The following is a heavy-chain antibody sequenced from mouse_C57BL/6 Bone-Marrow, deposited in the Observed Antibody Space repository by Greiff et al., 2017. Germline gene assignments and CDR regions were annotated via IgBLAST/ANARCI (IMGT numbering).Heavy chain of an antibody. J-gene: IGHJ2*01. D-gene: IGHD3-2*02. CDR3: ARLDSSGYFDY. CDR1: GFTFSSYG. Sequence: EVQLQQSGGDLVKPGGSLKLSCAASGFTFSSYGMSWVRQTPGKRLEWVATISSGGSYTNYPDSLKGRFTISRDNAKNTLYLQMSRLKSEDTAMYYCARLDSSGYFDYWGQGTTLTVSS. CDR2: ISSGGSYT. V-gene: IGHV5-6*01.